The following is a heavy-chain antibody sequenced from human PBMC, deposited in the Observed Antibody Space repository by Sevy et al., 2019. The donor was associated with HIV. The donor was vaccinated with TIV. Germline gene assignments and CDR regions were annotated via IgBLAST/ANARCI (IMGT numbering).Heavy chain of an antibody. D-gene: IGHD6-13*01. V-gene: IGHV3-43*01. CDR2: ISWDGGST. CDR1: GFTFDDYT. J-gene: IGHJ3*02. CDR3: AKDLGDSSSWYDAFDI. Sequence: GGSLRLSCAASGFTFDDYTMHWVRQAPGKGLEWVSLISWDGGSTYYAYSVKGRFTISRDNSKNSLYLQMNSLRTEDTALYYCAKDLGDSSSWYDAFDIWGQGTMVTVSS.